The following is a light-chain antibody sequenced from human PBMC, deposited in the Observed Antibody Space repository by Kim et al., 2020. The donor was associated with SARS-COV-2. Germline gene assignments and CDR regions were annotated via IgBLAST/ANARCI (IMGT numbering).Light chain of an antibody. CDR1: KLGDRY. J-gene: IGLJ2*01. V-gene: IGLV3-1*01. Sequence: SYELTQPPSVSVSPGQTASITCSGDKLGDRYSFWYQQKPGQSPVLVIYEDSKRPSGIPERFSGSNSGNTATLTISGTQTTDEADYYCQAWDNTVVFGGGTQLTVL. CDR2: EDS. CDR3: QAWDNTVV.